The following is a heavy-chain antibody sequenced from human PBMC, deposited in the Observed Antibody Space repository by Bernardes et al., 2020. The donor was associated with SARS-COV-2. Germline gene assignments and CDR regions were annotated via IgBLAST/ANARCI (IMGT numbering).Heavy chain of an antibody. J-gene: IGHJ6*02. Sequence: ASVKASCKASGYTFTGYYMHWVRQAPGQGLEWMGWINPNSGGTNYAQKFQGRVTMTRDTSISTAYMELSRLRSDDTAVYYCARDNKPVAGPGDGMDVWGQGTTVTVSS. V-gene: IGHV1-2*02. CDR1: GYTFTGYY. D-gene: IGHD6-19*01. CDR2: INPNSGGT. CDR3: ARDNKPVAGPGDGMDV.